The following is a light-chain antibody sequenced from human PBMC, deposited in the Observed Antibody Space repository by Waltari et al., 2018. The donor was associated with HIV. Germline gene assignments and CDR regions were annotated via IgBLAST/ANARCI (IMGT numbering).Light chain of an antibody. CDR2: YDS. CDR1: RLGTKT. V-gene: IGLV3-21*04. Sequence: YVLTQAPSVSQAPGKTATLTCEGDRLGTKTVHWYQQKSGQAPVLVIHYDSERPSGIPDRCSGSNSGNTATLTISRVEDGDEADYYCQVWDTASNEGVFGGGTKLTVL. J-gene: IGLJ3*02. CDR3: QVWDTASNEGV.